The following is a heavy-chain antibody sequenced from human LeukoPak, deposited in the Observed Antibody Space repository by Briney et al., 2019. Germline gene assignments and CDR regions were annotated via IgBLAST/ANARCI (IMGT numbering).Heavy chain of an antibody. V-gene: IGHV5-51*01. D-gene: IGHD6-19*01. Sequence: GESLKISFKGSGYSFSNYWIGWVRPRPGKGLEWMGIIYLGDSDTRYSPSFQGQVTISADKSISTAYLQWSSLKASDTAMYYCAREVAVSETHYIRSYNCFDPWGQGTLVTVSS. CDR1: GYSFSNYW. J-gene: IGHJ5*02. CDR3: AREVAVSETHYIRSYNCFDP. CDR2: IYLGDSDT.